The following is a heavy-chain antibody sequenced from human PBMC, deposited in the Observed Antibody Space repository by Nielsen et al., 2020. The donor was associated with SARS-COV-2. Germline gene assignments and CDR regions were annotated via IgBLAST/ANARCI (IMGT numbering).Heavy chain of an antibody. CDR2: IKTDGSRT. D-gene: IGHD2/OR15-2a*01. CDR3: ARLRDDGYYFDTGPYDY. CDR1: GFTFSHYA. Sequence: GGSLRLSCVASGFTFSHYAIHWVRQAPGKGLMWVSRIKTDGSRTDYADSVKGRFTISRDNAKNTVYLQMNSLRAEDTAVYYCARLRDDGYYFDTGPYDYWGQGTPVNVSS. J-gene: IGHJ4*02. V-gene: IGHV3-74*01.